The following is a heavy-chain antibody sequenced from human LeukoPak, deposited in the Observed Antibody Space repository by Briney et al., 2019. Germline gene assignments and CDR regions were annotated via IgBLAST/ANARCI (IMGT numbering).Heavy chain of an antibody. CDR3: ARLSTPPGYYDSSGFSDYMDV. Sequence: EASVKVSCKASGYTFTSYYMHWVRQAPGQGLEWMGIINPSGGSTSYAQKFQGRVTMTRDMSTSTVYMELSSLRSEDTAVYYCARLSTPPGYYDSSGFSDYMDVWGKGTTVTVSS. CDR1: GYTFTSYY. D-gene: IGHD3-22*01. J-gene: IGHJ6*03. CDR2: INPSGGST. V-gene: IGHV1-46*01.